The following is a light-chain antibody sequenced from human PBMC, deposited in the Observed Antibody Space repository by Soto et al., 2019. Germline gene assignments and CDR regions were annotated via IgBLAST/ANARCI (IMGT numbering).Light chain of an antibody. CDR1: QSLSSSY. Sequence: DIVLTQSPGTLSLSPGERATLSCRASQSLSSSYLAWYQQKPGQSPRLLMYDTSSRAAGTPDRFSGSGSGTDFTLTISSLEPEDFAVYFCQQYGGSPPGYIFGQGTKLEIK. J-gene: IGKJ2*01. V-gene: IGKV3-20*01. CDR2: DTS. CDR3: QQYGGSPPGYI.